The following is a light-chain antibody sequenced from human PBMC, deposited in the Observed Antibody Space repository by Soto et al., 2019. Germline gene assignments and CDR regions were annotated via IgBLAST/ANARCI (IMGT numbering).Light chain of an antibody. Sequence: EIVMTQSPATLSVSPGERATLSCRASQGVGSTLAWYQQKPGQTPRLLIYAASTRATGVPARFGGSGSGRDFTLTINSLPSEDFAVYYCQHYHSWPLTFGGGTKVEIK. V-gene: IGKV3-15*01. J-gene: IGKJ4*01. CDR2: AAS. CDR1: QGVGST. CDR3: QHYHSWPLT.